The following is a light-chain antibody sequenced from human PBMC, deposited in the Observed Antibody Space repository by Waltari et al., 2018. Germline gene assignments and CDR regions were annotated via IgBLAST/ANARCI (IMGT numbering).Light chain of an antibody. J-gene: IGKJ4*01. CDR3: LQSDSLPLT. Sequence: DIQMTQSPSSLSASVGDSVTITCQASEDIRNDLNWYQQRPGKAPNLLVYDASNLKSGAPPRFSGSESGTSFTLTIANLQPADFATYYCLQSDSLPLTFGGGTRVEIK. CDR2: DAS. V-gene: IGKV1-33*01. CDR1: EDIRND.